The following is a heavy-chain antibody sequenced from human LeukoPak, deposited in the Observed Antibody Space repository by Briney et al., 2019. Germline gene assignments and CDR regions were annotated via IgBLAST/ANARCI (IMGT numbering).Heavy chain of an antibody. Sequence: SETLSLTCAVYGGSFSGYYWSWIRQPPGKGLEWIGEINHSGSTNYNPSLKSRVTISVDTSKNQFSLKLSSVTAADTAVYYCARARAGYFDYWGQGTLVTASS. CDR2: INHSGST. CDR3: ARARAGYFDY. D-gene: IGHD3-10*01. CDR1: GGSFSGYY. V-gene: IGHV4-34*01. J-gene: IGHJ4*02.